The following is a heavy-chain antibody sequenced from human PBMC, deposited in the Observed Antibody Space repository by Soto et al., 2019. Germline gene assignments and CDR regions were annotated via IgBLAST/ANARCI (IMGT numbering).Heavy chain of an antibody. CDR2: IYYSGST. CDR1: GGSISSSSYY. D-gene: IGHD3-16*02. Sequence: SETLSLTCTVSGGSISSSSYYWGWIRQPPGKGLEWIGSIYYSGSTYYNPPLKSRVTISVDTSKNQFSLKLSSVTAADTAVYYCARLAPPSNYDYIWGSYRWGAFDIWGQGTMVTVSS. V-gene: IGHV4-39*01. CDR3: ARLAPPSNYDYIWGSYRWGAFDI. J-gene: IGHJ3*02.